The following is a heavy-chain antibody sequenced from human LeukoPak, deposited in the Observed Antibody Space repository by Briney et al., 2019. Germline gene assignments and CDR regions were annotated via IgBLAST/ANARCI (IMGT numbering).Heavy chain of an antibody. CDR2: IYYSGST. Sequence: SETLSLTCTVSGGSISSSSYYWGWIRQPPGKGLEWIGSIYYSGSTYYNPSLKSRVTISVDTSKNQFSLKLSSVTAADTAVYYCARALGVRGVTPGYWGQGTLVTVSS. D-gene: IGHD3-10*01. CDR3: ARALGVRGVTPGY. CDR1: GGSISSSSYY. V-gene: IGHV4-39*01. J-gene: IGHJ4*02.